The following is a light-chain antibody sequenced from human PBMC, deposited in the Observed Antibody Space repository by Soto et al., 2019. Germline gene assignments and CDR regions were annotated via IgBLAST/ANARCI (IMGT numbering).Light chain of an antibody. CDR2: SAS. J-gene: IGKJ1*01. CDR1: QTIHSY. CDR3: QQSHDVPLS. V-gene: IGKV1-39*01. Sequence: DIQMTQSPSSLSSSIGARVTIACRASQTIHSYLNWYQQKPGKAPKLLISSASSLQSGVPSRFSGSGFGTDFTLTISSLQPEDFATYYCQQSHDVPLSFGQGTKVEIK.